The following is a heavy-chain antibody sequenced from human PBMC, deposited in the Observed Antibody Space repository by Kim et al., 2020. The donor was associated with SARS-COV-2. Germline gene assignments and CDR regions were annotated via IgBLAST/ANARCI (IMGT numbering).Heavy chain of an antibody. CDR2: INHSGST. D-gene: IGHD4-4*01. CDR3: ARCGNFRNLDY. Sequence: SETLSLTCAVYGGSFSGYYWSWIRQPPGKGLEWIGEINHSGSTNYNPSLKSRVTISVDTSKNQFSLKLSSVTAADTAVYYCARCGNFRNLDYWGQGTLVTVSS. CDR1: GGSFSGYY. J-gene: IGHJ4*02. V-gene: IGHV4-34*01.